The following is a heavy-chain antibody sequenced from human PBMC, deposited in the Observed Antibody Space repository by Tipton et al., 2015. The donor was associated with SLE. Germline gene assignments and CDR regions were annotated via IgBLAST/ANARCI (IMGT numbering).Heavy chain of an antibody. CDR2: IDPSDSYT. CDR1: GGTFSSYA. Sequence: VQLVQSGAEVKKPGSSVKVSCKASGGTFSSYAISWVRQMPGKGLEWMGRIDPSDSYTNYSPSFQGHVTISADKSISTAYLQWSSLKASDTAMYYCARLLPRITIFGVVTPYGMDVWGQGTTVTVSS. J-gene: IGHJ6*02. V-gene: IGHV5-10-1*01. CDR3: ARLLPRITIFGVVTPYGMDV. D-gene: IGHD3-3*01.